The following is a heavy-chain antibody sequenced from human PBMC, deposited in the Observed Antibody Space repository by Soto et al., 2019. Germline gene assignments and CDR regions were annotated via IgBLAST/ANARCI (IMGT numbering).Heavy chain of an antibody. CDR3: ARSRGSGGVEYNMDV. CDR2: IMSDGSGT. J-gene: IGHJ6*02. V-gene: IGHV3-74*01. CDR1: GFTFSSYW. D-gene: IGHD3-16*01. Sequence: EVHLVESGGGLVQPGGSLRLSCAASGFTFSSYWMHWVRQGPGEGLVWVSRIMSDGSGTTYADSVKGRFTISRDNAKNTLYLQMNSLSAEDTSVYHCARSRGSGGVEYNMDVWGQGTTVTVSS.